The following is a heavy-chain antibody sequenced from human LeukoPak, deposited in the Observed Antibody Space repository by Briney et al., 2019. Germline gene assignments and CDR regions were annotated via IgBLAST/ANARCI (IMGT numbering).Heavy chain of an antibody. CDR1: GFTFSSYW. J-gene: IGHJ4*02. D-gene: IGHD1-26*01. CDR3: ARGGVIVGATTPFDY. V-gene: IGHV3-7*01. CDR2: IKQDGSEK. Sequence: GGSLRLSCAASGFTFSSYWMSWVRQAPGKGLEWVANIKQDGSEKYYVDSVKGRFTISRDNAKNSLYLQMNSLRAEDTAVYYCARGGVIVGATTPFDYWGQGTLVTVSS.